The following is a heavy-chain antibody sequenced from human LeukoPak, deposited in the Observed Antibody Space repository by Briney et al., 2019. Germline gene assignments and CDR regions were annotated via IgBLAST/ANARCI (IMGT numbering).Heavy chain of an antibody. CDR2: ISGSGGNT. V-gene: IGHV3-23*01. CDR3: AKDFPVSGFKPNAFDI. J-gene: IGHJ3*02. D-gene: IGHD3-10*01. CDR1: GFTVSSNY. Sequence: GGSLRLSCAASGFTVSSNYMSWVRQAPGKGLEWVSVISGSGGNTNYADSVKGRFTISRDNSKNTLYLQMNSLRAEDTAVYYCAKDFPVSGFKPNAFDIWGQGTMVTVSS.